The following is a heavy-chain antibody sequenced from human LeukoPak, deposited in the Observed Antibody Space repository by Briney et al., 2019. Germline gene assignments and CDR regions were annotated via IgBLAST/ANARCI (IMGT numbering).Heavy chain of an antibody. CDR1: GGSVSGSF. Sequence: SETLSLTSTVSGGSVSGSFWNWIRRPPRKGLDWIGYIDYSGSSNYNPSLQSRVTISVDTSKNQVSLKLSSVTAADTAVYYCARQDYGDYPPGYWGQGTLVTVSS. J-gene: IGHJ4*02. V-gene: IGHV4-59*02. CDR3: ARQDYGDYPPGY. D-gene: IGHD4-17*01. CDR2: IDYSGSS.